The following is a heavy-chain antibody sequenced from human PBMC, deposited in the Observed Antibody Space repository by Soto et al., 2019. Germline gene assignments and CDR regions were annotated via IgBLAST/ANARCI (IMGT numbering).Heavy chain of an antibody. CDR2: ISAYNGNT. D-gene: IGHD1-26*01. Sequence: QVQLVQSGGEVKKPGASVKVSCKASGYTFTSYGISWVRQAPGLGLEWMGRISAYNGNTNYAQKLQGRVTMTTDTSTSTVYMELRSLRSDDTAVYYCARVVGALGHWFDPWGQGTLVTVSS. J-gene: IGHJ5*02. CDR3: ARVVGALGHWFDP. CDR1: GYTFTSYG. V-gene: IGHV1-18*01.